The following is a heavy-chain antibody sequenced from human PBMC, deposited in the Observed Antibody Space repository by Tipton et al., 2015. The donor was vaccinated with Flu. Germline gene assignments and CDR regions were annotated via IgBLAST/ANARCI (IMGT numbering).Heavy chain of an antibody. J-gene: IGHJ3*02. CDR2: ISHSGRT. D-gene: IGHD3-10*02. Sequence: GLVKPSETLSLICAVSDYSISSGYYWGWIRQPPGKGLEWIGCISHSGRTYYNPSLKSRVTISVDTAKNQFSLKLSSVTAADTAVYYCAKGGAYVPFDIWGQGTVVTASS. CDR1: DYSISSGYY. V-gene: IGHV4-38-2*01. CDR3: AKGGAYVPFDI.